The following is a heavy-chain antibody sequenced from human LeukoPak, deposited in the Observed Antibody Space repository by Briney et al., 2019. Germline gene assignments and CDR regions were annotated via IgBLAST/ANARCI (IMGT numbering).Heavy chain of an antibody. CDR3: AKDPGGLAMIVVNDDY. CDR1: GFTFSSYA. V-gene: IGHV3-23*01. J-gene: IGHJ4*02. D-gene: IGHD3-22*01. CDR2: ISGSGGST. Sequence: GGSLRLSCAASGFTFSSYAMSWVRQAPGKGLEWVSDISGSGGSTYYADSVKGRFTISRDNSKNTLYLQMNSLRAEDTAVYYCAKDPGGLAMIVVNDDYWGQGTLVTVSS.